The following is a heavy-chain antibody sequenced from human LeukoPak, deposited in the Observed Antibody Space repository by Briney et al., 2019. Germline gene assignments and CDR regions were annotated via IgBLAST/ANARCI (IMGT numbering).Heavy chain of an antibody. CDR1: GFTFGTYA. V-gene: IGHV3-23*01. D-gene: IGHD3-22*01. J-gene: IGHJ4*02. CDR2: ISGSGGSI. Sequence: GGSLRLSCAASGFTFGTYAMTWVRQAPGKGLEWVSVISGSGGSINYADSVKGRFIISRDNSRNTLFLQMNSLRAEDTAVYYCARVRNYDSSGYYYVGYFDYWGQGTLVTVSS. CDR3: ARVRNYDSSGYYYVGYFDY.